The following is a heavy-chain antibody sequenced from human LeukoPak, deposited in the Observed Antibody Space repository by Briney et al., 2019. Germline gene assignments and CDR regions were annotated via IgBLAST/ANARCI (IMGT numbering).Heavy chain of an antibody. CDR3: AKDLAAGTTGGDWFDP. J-gene: IGHJ5*02. V-gene: IGHV3-30*02. CDR2: IRYDGSNK. Sequence: GGSLRLSCAASGFTFSSYGMHWVRQAPGKGLEWVAFIRYDGSNKYYADSVKVRFTISRDNSKNTLYLQMNSLRAEDTAVYYCAKDLAAGTTGGDWFDPWGQGTLVTVSS. D-gene: IGHD1-7*01. CDR1: GFTFSSYG.